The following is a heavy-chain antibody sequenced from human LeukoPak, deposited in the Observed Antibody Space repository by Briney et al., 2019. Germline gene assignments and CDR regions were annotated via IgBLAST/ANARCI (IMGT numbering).Heavy chain of an antibody. V-gene: IGHV4-39*01. CDR1: GGSISSSSYY. J-gene: IGHJ4*02. D-gene: IGHD3-3*01. Sequence: SETLSLTCTVSGGSISSSSYYWGWIRQPPGKGLEWIGSIYYSGSTYYNPSLKSRVTISVDTSKNQFSLKLSSVTAADTAVYYCARLTIFGVAINYWGQGTLVTVSS. CDR2: IYYSGST. CDR3: ARLTIFGVAINY.